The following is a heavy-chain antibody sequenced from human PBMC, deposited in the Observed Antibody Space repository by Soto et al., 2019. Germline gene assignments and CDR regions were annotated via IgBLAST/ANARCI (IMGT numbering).Heavy chain of an antibody. Sequence: QVHLVQSGAEVKKPGASVKVSCKGSGYGFTTYGITWVRQAPGQGLEWMAWISAHNGNTNYAQKLQARVTVTRETSTSTAYMELRSLRSDDTAVYYCARGRYGDYWGQGALVTVSS. J-gene: IGHJ4*02. V-gene: IGHV1-18*01. CDR2: ISAHNGNT. D-gene: IGHD1-1*01. CDR3: ARGRYGDY. CDR1: GYGFTTYG.